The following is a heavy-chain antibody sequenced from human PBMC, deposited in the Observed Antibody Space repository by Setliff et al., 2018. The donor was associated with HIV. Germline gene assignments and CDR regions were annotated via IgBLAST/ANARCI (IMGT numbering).Heavy chain of an antibody. J-gene: IGHJ6*02. Sequence: GASVKVSCKASGYTFTTYGVNWVRQAPGQGLEWMGWINSYNGNTKFAQKFQGRVTMTTDTSTTTAFMELRSLKADDTGIYYCSRSGVPPYYYYGMDVWGQGTTVTVYS. CDR2: INSYNGNT. CDR3: SRSGVPPYYYYGMDV. CDR1: GYTFTTYG. D-gene: IGHD3-10*01. V-gene: IGHV1-18*04.